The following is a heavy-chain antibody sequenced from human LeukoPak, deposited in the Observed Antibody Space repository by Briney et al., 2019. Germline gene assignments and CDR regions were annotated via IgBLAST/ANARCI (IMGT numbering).Heavy chain of an antibody. D-gene: IGHD5-12*01. V-gene: IGHV4-34*01. CDR2: INHSGST. CDR1: GGSINNYY. CDR3: ARGSGYVKTLGY. Sequence: SETLSLTCTVSGGSINNYYWSWIRQPPGKGLEWIGEINHSGSTNYNPSLKSRVTISVDTSKNQFSLKLSSVTAADTAVYYCARGSGYVKTLGYWGQGTLVTVSS. J-gene: IGHJ4*02.